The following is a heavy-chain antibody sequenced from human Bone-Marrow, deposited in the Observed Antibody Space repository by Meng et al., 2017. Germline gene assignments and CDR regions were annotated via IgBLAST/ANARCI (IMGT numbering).Heavy chain of an antibody. V-gene: IGHV3-53*01. J-gene: IGHJ2*01. D-gene: IGHD3-10*01. CDR1: GFNVSSSY. CDR3: ARIRGSGAWYFDL. CDR2: IYNSGGT. Sequence: VQLVESGGGVVQPGRSLRRSGAASGFNVSSSYMSWVRQAPGTGLEWVSVIYNSGGTYYGDSVTGRFTISRDNSKNTLFLQMNSLRAEDTAVYYCARIRGSGAWYFDLWGRGTLVTVSS.